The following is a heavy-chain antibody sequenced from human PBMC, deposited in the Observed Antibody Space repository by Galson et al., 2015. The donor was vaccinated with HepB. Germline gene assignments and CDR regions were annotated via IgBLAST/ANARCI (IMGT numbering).Heavy chain of an antibody. V-gene: IGHV3-30-3*01. Sequence: SLRLSCAASGFTFSSYAMHWVRQAPGKGLEWVAVITYDGSNKYYADSVKGRFTISRDNSKNTLYLQMNSLRAEDTAVYYCATEGGLVATSLDYWGQGTLVTVSS. D-gene: IGHD5-12*01. CDR3: ATEGGLVATSLDY. CDR1: GFTFSSYA. CDR2: ITYDGSNK. J-gene: IGHJ4*02.